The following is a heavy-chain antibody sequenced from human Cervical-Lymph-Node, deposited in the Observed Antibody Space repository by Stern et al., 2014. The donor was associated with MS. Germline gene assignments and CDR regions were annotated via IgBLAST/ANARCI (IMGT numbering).Heavy chain of an antibody. CDR1: GGTFNTNV. CDR3: ARAAYSTSSSNY. J-gene: IGHJ4*02. CDR2: IIPIFGTA. V-gene: IGHV1-69*01. D-gene: IGHD6-6*01. Sequence: QVQLVQSGAEVKKPGSSVKVSCKASGGTFNTNVISWVRQAPGQGLEWMGGIIPIFGTALYAQKSQGRVTITANESTRAVYLELSSLRSEDTAVYYWARAAYSTSSSNYWGQGTLVIVSS.